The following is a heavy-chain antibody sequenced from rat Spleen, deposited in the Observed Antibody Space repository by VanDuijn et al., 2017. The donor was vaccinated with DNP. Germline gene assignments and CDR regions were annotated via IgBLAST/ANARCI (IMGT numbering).Heavy chain of an antibody. CDR1: GFSLTRDG. CDR2: MSSGGST. J-gene: IGHJ2*01. D-gene: IGHD4-1*01. Sequence: QVQLKESGPGLVQPSQTLSLTCTVSGFSLTRDGVTWVRQPPGKGLEWLAAMSSGGSTYYNSTLKSRLSLSRDTSKSQVFLRMNSLQSEDTATYYCARDWDGYNIDYWGQGVMVTVSS. CDR3: ARDWDGYNIDY. V-gene: IGHV2S12*01.